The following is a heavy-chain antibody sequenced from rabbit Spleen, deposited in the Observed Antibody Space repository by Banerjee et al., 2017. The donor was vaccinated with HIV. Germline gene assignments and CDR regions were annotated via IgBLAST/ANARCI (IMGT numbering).Heavy chain of an antibody. CDR2: INAVTGKA. Sequence: QEQLVESGGGLVKPEGTLKLSCTASGFSFSNKAVMCWVRQAPGKGLEWIACINAVTGKAVYASWAKGRFTISKTSSPTVTLQMTSLAAADTAPYFCARDTSSSFSSYGMDLWGPGTLVTVS. D-gene: IGHD1-1*01. CDR3: ARDTSSSFSSYGMDL. CDR1: GFSFSNKAV. J-gene: IGHJ6*01. V-gene: IGHV1S45*01.